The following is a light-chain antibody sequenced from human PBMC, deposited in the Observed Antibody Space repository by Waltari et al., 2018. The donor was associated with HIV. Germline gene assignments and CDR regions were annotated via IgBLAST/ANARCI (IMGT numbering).Light chain of an antibody. J-gene: IGKJ1*01. CDR1: QSISRW. V-gene: IGKV1-5*03. CDR2: NAS. Sequence: DIQMNQSPSTLSASVGDRVTITCRASQSISRWLALYQQKPGKAPKLLINNASSLESGVPSRFSGSGSGTEFTLTISSLQPDDFATYYCQQYNTYSGAFGQGTKVEIK. CDR3: QQYNTYSGA.